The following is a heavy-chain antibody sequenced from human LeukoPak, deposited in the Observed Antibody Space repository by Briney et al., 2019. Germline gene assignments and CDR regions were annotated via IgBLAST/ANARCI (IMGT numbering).Heavy chain of an antibody. V-gene: IGHV3-48*01. CDR2: INHSSSTI. CDR3: ARGIVGALDAFDI. D-gene: IGHD1-26*01. Sequence: GGSLRLSCAASGFTFSNYGMNWVRQAPGKGLEWVSYINHSSSTIYYADSVKGRFTISRDNSKNTLYLQMNSLRAEDTAVYYCARGIVGALDAFDIWGQGTMVTVSS. CDR1: GFTFSNYG. J-gene: IGHJ3*02.